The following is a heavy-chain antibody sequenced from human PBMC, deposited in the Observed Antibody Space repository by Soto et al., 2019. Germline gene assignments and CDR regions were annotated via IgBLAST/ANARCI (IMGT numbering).Heavy chain of an antibody. CDR1: GGTFSRYT. CDR3: ARGSTIVRGAPSWFDP. J-gene: IGHJ5*02. Sequence: QVQLVRSGAEVKKPGSSVKVSCKASGGTFSRYTINWVRQAPGQGLEWMGRIIPIAAIANYTQKFQGRVTITGDKSSTTAYMELSSLRSDDTAVYYCARGSTIVRGAPSWFDPWGQGTLVTVSS. CDR2: IIPIAAIA. D-gene: IGHD3-10*01. V-gene: IGHV1-69*02.